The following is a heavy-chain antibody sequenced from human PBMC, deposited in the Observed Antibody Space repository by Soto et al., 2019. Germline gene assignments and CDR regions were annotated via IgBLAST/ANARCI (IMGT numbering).Heavy chain of an antibody. Sequence: SETLSLTCTVSGGSISSSSYCWGWIRQPPGKGLEWIGSIYYSGSTYYNPSLKSRVTISVDTSKNQFSLKLSSVTAADTAVYYCARWANWNALDYWGQGTLVTVS. V-gene: IGHV4-39*01. D-gene: IGHD1-20*01. CDR1: GGSISSSSYC. CDR2: IYYSGST. CDR3: ARWANWNALDY. J-gene: IGHJ4*02.